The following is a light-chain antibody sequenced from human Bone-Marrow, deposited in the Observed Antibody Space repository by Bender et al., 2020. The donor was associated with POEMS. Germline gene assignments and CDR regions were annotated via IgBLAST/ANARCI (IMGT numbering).Light chain of an antibody. CDR2: RSN. CDR3: ASWDDSLSGVV. J-gene: IGLJ2*01. CDR1: SSNIGTNY. Sequence: QSVLTQPPSASGTPGQRIIISCSGSSSNIGTNYVYWYHQLPGTAPKLLVSRSNQRHSGVPDRFSGSKSGTSASLAISGLRSEDEAVYYCASWDDSLSGVVFGGGTKLTVL. V-gene: IGLV1-47*01.